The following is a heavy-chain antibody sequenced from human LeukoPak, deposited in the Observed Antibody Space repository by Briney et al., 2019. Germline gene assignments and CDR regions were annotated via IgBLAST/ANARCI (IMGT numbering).Heavy chain of an antibody. CDR3: TRSPPPGATAYGVVDL. Sequence: SETLSLTCAVYGGSYSGSYWSWIRQPPGKGLEWIGEINHSGSTNYNPSLKSRVTISIDTSKNQFSLKLRSVTAADTAVYYCTRSPPPGATAYGVVDLWGQGTLVTVSS. V-gene: IGHV4-34*01. D-gene: IGHD3-16*01. CDR2: INHSGST. J-gene: IGHJ4*02. CDR1: GGSYSGSY.